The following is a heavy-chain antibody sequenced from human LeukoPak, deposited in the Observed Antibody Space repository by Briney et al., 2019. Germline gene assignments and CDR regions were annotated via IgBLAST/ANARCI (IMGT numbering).Heavy chain of an antibody. J-gene: IGHJ4*02. CDR1: GFTFSSYG. D-gene: IGHD5-12*01. Sequence: GGSLRLSCAASGFTFSSYGMHWVRQAPGKGLEWVAVISYDGSNKYYADSVKGRFTISRDNSKNTLYLQMNSLRAEDTAVYYCAKDTTVATIGFDYWGQGTLVTVSS. CDR2: ISYDGSNK. V-gene: IGHV3-30*18. CDR3: AKDTTVATIGFDY.